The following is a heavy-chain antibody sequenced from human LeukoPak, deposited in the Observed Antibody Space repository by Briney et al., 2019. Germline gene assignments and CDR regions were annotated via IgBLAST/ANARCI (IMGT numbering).Heavy chain of an antibody. CDR2: ISSSGSTI. V-gene: IGHV3-11*01. CDR1: GFTFSDYY. D-gene: IGHD5-24*01. CDR3: AREEVATYKKNYYYYYGMDV. J-gene: IGHJ6*02. Sequence: GGSLRLSCAASGFTFSDYYMSWIRQAPGKGLEWVSYISSSGSTIYYADSVKGRFTISRDNAKNSLYLQMNSLRAEDTAVYYCAREEVATYKKNYYYYYGMDVWGQGTTVTVSS.